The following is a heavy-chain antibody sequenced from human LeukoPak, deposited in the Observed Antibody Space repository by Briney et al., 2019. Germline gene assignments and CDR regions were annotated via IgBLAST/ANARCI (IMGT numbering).Heavy chain of an antibody. J-gene: IGHJ3*02. CDR1: GGSISSYY. V-gene: IGHV4-30-2*06. Sequence: SETLFLTCTVSGGSISSYYWSWFRQSPGKGLEWIGYIYHSGSTYYNPSLKSRVAISVDRSKNQFSLKLRSVTAADTALYYCARGGTAFDIWGQGTMVTVSS. D-gene: IGHD1-26*01. CDR2: IYHSGST. CDR3: ARGGTAFDI.